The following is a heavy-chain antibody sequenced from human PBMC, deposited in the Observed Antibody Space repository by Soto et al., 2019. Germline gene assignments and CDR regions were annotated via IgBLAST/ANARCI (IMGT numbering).Heavy chain of an antibody. CDR2: IYYSGST. J-gene: IGHJ4*02. CDR1: GGSISSSSYY. V-gene: IGHV4-39*01. CDR3: ARHLYDYIWGTFRPHQIDY. D-gene: IGHD3-16*02. Sequence: QLQLQESGPGLVKPSETLSLTCTVSGGSISSSSYYWGWIRQPPGKGLEWLGGIYYSGSTYYNPSLKSRVTISVDTSKNHFPLKLNSVTAADTAVYYCARHLYDYIWGTFRPHQIDYWGQGSLVTVSS.